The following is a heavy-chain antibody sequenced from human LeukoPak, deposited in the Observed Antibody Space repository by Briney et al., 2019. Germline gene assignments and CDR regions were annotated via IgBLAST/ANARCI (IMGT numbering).Heavy chain of an antibody. V-gene: IGHV3-7*03. CDR3: ARDPGSGYEEHFDY. Sequence: PGGSLRLSCAASGFTFSTYWMSWVRQVPGKGLEWVANIKQDGSERSYVDSVKGRFTISRDNAKNSPYLQMNSLRAEDTAVYYCARDPGSGYEEHFDYWGQGTLVTVSS. CDR2: IKQDGSER. D-gene: IGHD5-12*01. J-gene: IGHJ4*02. CDR1: GFTFSTYW.